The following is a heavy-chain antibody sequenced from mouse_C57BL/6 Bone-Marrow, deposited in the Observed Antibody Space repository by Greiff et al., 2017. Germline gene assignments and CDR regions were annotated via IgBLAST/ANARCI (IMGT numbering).Heavy chain of an antibody. Sequence: EVKLVESGGGLVKPGGSLKLSCAASGFTFSDYGMHWVRQAPEKGLEWVAYISSGSSTIYYADTVKGRFTISRDNAKNTLFLQMTSLRSEDTAMYYCATPLLRFYAMDYWGQGTSVTVSS. CDR3: ATPLLRFYAMDY. V-gene: IGHV5-17*01. CDR2: ISSGSSTI. D-gene: IGHD1-1*01. J-gene: IGHJ4*01. CDR1: GFTFSDYG.